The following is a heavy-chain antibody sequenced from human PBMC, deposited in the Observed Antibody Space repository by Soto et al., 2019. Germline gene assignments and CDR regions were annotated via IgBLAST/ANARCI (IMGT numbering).Heavy chain of an antibody. CDR3: ARSVAVPGAHIDY. Sequence: SETLSLTCSVSGGSISGSYWGWIRQSPGKGLEWLGYVYYTGSTNYSPSLRSRVSISVDTSKNEFSLRLSSVTATDTAVYFCARSVAVPGAHIDYWGQGTQVTVSS. CDR1: GGSISGSY. CDR2: VYYTGST. D-gene: IGHD6-19*01. V-gene: IGHV4-59*01. J-gene: IGHJ4*02.